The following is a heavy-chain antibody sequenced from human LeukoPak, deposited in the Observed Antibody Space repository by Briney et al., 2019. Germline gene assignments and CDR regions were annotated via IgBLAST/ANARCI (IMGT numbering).Heavy chain of an antibody. CDR1: GFTFSSYA. CDR3: ARDSYDYARVKGAFDI. Sequence: GGSLRLSCAASGFTFSSYAMHWVRQAPGKGLEWVAVISYDGSNKYYADSVKGRFTISRDNSKNTLYLQMNSLRSDDTAVYYCARDSYDYARVKGAFDIWGRGTMVTVSS. D-gene: IGHD4-17*01. J-gene: IGHJ3*02. V-gene: IGHV3-30*04. CDR2: ISYDGSNK.